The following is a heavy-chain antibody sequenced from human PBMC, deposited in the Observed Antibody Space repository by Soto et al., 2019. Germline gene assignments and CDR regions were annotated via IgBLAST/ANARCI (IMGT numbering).Heavy chain of an antibody. Sequence: QVQLQESGPGLVKPSETLSLTCTVSGGSISSYYWSWIRQPPGKGLEWIGYIYCSGSTNYNPSLKSRVTISVDTSKNQFSLKLSSVTAADTAVYYCARDRPGDYWGQGTLVTVSS. CDR3: ARDRPGDY. J-gene: IGHJ4*02. CDR2: IYCSGST. CDR1: GGSISSYY. V-gene: IGHV4-59*01.